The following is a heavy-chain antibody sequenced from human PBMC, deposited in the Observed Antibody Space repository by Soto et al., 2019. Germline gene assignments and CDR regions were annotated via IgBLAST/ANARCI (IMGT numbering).Heavy chain of an antibody. CDR2: IYYSGST. CDR3: ERNYGDPLFDY. V-gene: IGHV4-31*03. J-gene: IGHJ4*02. Sequence: SETLSLTCTVSGGSISSGGYYWSWIRQHPGKGLEWIGYIYYSGSTYYNPSLKSRVTISVDTSKNQFSLKLSSVTAADTAVYYCERNYGDPLFDYWGQGTLVTVSS. CDR1: GGSISSGGYY. D-gene: IGHD4-17*01.